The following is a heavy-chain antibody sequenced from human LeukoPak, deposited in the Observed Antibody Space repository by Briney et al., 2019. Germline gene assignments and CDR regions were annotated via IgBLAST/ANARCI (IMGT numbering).Heavy chain of an antibody. CDR2: IKRDGSEK. D-gene: IGHD6-13*01. CDR1: GFTFSNYW. Sequence: GGSLRLSCAASGFTFSNYWMTWVRQAPGKGLEWVANIKRDGSEKYYIDSVKGRFTISRDNAKNSLHLQMNSLRAEDTAVYYCARPPNIAAAGQDWGQGTLVTVSS. J-gene: IGHJ4*02. V-gene: IGHV3-7*01. CDR3: ARPPNIAAAGQD.